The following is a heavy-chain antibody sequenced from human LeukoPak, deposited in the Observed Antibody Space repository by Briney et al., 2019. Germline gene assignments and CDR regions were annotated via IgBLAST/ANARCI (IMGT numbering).Heavy chain of an antibody. V-gene: IGHV4-59*01. CDR2: IYYTGTT. CDR3: ARYDRSGYSLEL. D-gene: IGHD3-22*01. Sequence: SETLSLTCTVSGGPINNYYWSWIRQPPGKGLEWIGYIYYTGTTKTNPSLKSRVTMSVDTSGSQLSLRLSSVSAADTAVYYCARYDRSGYSLELWGQGTLVTVSS. CDR1: GGPINNYY. J-gene: IGHJ4*02.